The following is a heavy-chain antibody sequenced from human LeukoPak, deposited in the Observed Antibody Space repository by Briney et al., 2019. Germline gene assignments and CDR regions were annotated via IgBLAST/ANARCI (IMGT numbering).Heavy chain of an antibody. V-gene: IGHV3-53*01. CDR2: IYSGGST. D-gene: IGHD3-10*01. CDR3: ASGSGSYRTPYYYMDV. CDR1: WFTVSSNY. Sequence: GGSLRLSCAASWFTVSSNYMSWVRQAPGKGLAWVSVIYSGGSTYYADSVKGRFTISRDNSKNTLYLQMNSLRAEDTAVYYCASGSGSYRTPYYYMDVWGTGTTVTVSS. J-gene: IGHJ6*03.